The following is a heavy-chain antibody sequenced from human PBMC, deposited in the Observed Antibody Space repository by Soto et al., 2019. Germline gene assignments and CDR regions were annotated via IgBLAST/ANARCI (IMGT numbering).Heavy chain of an antibody. CDR2: IIPIFGTA. CDR3: ARLRPAPAENPIVPYFYYYGMDV. V-gene: IGHV1-69*12. J-gene: IGHJ6*02. CDR1: GGTFSSYA. Sequence: QVQLVQSGAEVKKPGSSVKVSCKASGGTFSSYAISWVRQAPGQGLEWMGGIIPIFGTANYAQKFQGRVTITADESTSTAYMELSSLRSEDTAVYYCARLRPAPAENPIVPYFYYYGMDVWGQGTTVTVSS. D-gene: IGHD6-6*01.